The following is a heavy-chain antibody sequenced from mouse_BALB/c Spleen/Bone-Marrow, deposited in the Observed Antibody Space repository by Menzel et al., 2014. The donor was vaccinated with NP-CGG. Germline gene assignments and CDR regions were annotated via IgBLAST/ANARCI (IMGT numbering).Heavy chain of an antibody. D-gene: IGHD2-4*01. CDR3: ARIYFDFDGFAY. CDR2: IWGGGST. V-gene: IGHV2-6-5*01. CDR1: GFSLTDCG. Sequence: QVQLQQSGPGLVAPSQSLSITCTVSGFSLTDCGVSWTRQPPGRGLEWLGVIWGGGSTYYNSALKSRLSISKDNSKSQVFLKMNSLQTDDTAMYYCARIYFDFDGFAYWGQGTLVTVSA. J-gene: IGHJ3*01.